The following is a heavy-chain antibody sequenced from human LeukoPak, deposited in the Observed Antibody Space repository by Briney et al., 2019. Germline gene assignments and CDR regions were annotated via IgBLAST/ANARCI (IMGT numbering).Heavy chain of an antibody. CDR1: GGSFSGYY. CDR2: INHSGST. D-gene: IGHD4-17*01. V-gene: IGHV4-34*01. CDR3: ARGLRVFHH. Sequence: SETLSLTCAVYGGSFSGYYWSWARQPPGKGLEWIGEINHSGSTNYNPSLKSRVTISVDTSKNQFSLKLSSVTAADTAVYYCARGLRVFHHWGQGTLVTVSS. J-gene: IGHJ1*01.